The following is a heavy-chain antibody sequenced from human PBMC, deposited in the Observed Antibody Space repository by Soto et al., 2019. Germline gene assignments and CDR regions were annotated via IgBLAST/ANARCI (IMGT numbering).Heavy chain of an antibody. Sequence: QEQLVQSGAEVKKPGSSVNVSCKAPGDTFSSYAISWVRQAPGQGLEWMGKIIPTFGQTHYAEKFRGTLTISADESTSTVYMELSSLMAEDTAVYYCARDPLSSFAMDVWGQGTTVIVSS. D-gene: IGHD3-10*02. CDR3: ARDPLSSFAMDV. CDR1: GDTFSSYA. CDR2: IIPTFGQT. V-gene: IGHV1-69*18. J-gene: IGHJ6*02.